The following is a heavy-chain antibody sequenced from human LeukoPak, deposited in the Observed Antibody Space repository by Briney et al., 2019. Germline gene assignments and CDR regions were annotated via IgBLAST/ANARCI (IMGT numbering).Heavy chain of an antibody. CDR1: GYTFTSYG. CDR2: ISAYNGNT. D-gene: IGHD5-18*01. Sequence: GASVKVSCKASGYTFTSYGISWVRQAPGQGLEWMGWISAYNGNTNYAQKLQGRVTMTTDTSTSTAYMELRSLRSDDTAVYYCARSPGQLWLGRYYYYYGMDVWGQGTTVTVSS. V-gene: IGHV1-18*01. CDR3: ARSPGQLWLGRYYYYYGMDV. J-gene: IGHJ6*02.